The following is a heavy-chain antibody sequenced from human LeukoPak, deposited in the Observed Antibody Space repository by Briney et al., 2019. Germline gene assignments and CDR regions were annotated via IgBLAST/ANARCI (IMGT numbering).Heavy chain of an antibody. CDR2: IHYSGST. CDR1: DDSITMYY. J-gene: IGHJ6*03. Sequence: SETLSLTCSVSDDSITMYYWTWIRQPPGKGLEWIGTIHYSGSTSYNPSLKSRVTISVDMSKNHFSLNLSSVTAADTAVHYCARDFWNGYMDVWGKGTTVAVSS. CDR3: ARDFWNGYMDV. D-gene: IGHD3-3*01. V-gene: IGHV4-38-2*02.